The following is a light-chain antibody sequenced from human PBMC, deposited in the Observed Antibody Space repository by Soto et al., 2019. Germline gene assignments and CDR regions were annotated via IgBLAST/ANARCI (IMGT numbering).Light chain of an antibody. CDR1: SSDVGSHNL. CDR3: CSYGGSRAV. V-gene: IGLV2-23*02. Sequence: QSALTQPASVSGSPGQSITISCTGTSSDVGSHNLVSWYQQHPGQAPKLMIYEVSKRPLGVSARFSASKSGNTASLTIFRLQAEDEADYYCCSYGGSRAVFGGGTQLTVL. CDR2: EVS. J-gene: IGLJ7*01.